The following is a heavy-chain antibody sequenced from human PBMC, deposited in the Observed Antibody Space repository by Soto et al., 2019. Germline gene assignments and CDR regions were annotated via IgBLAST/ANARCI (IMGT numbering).Heavy chain of an antibody. CDR2: IIPIFGTA. Sequence: SVKVSCKASGGTFSSYAISWVRQAPGQGLEWMGGIIPIFGTANYAQKFQGRVTITADESTSTAYMELSSLRSEDTAVYYCAGCTGGSCYSGGIYYYYYGMDVWGQGTTVTVSS. D-gene: IGHD2-15*01. V-gene: IGHV1-69*13. J-gene: IGHJ6*02. CDR3: AGCTGGSCYSGGIYYYYYGMDV. CDR1: GGTFSSYA.